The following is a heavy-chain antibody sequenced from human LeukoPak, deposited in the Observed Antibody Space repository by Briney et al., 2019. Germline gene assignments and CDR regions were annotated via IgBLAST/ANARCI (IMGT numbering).Heavy chain of an antibody. V-gene: IGHV3-23*01. CDR1: GFTFTNHA. D-gene: IGHD3-16*01. CDR2: ISGSGGST. CDR3: ARSRGPNTFGGVHDY. J-gene: IGHJ4*02. Sequence: GESLRLSCAASGFTFTNHAMSWVRQAPGKGLEWVSGISGSGGSTYYADSVKGRFTISRDNSKNTLYLQMNSLRAEDTAVYYCARSRGPNTFGGVHDYWGQGTLVTVSS.